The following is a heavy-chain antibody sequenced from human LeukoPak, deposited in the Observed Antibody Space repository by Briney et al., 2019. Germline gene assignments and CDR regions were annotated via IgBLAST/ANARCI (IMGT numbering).Heavy chain of an antibody. CDR1: GGSISSYY. D-gene: IGHD5-24*01. CDR2: IYYCGST. Sequence: SETLSLTCPVSGGSISSYYWSWLGPPPGKGVEWIGYIYYCGSTNYNPSLKSGVTISVDTSKHQFSLKLSSVTAADTAVYYWAREKMATIDYWGQGTLVTVSS. CDR3: AREKMATIDY. J-gene: IGHJ4*02. V-gene: IGHV4-59*01.